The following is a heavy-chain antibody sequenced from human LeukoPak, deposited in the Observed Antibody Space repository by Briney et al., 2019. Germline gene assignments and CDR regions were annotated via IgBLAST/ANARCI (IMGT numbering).Heavy chain of an antibody. D-gene: IGHD3-3*01. CDR1: GYTFTSYG. V-gene: IGHV1-18*01. CDR3: ARVYIGNDPTYYDFWSGYWSYDY. Sequence: ASVKVSCKASGYTFTSYGISWVRQAPGQGLEWMGWISAHNGNTNYAQKLQGRVTMTTDTSTSTAHMELRSLRSDDTTVYYCARVYIGNDPTYYDFWSGYWSYDYWGQGTLVTVSS. J-gene: IGHJ4*02. CDR2: ISAHNGNT.